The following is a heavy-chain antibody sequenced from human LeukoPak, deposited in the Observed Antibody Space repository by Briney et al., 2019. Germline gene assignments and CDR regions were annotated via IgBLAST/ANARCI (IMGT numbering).Heavy chain of an antibody. Sequence: PGGSLRLSCAASGFTFSSYSMNWVRQAPGKGLEWVSYISSSSSTIYYADSVKGRFTISRDNAKNSLYLQMNSLRVADTAVYYCARKSSSLGYYFDYWGQGTLVTVSS. CDR3: ARKSSSLGYYFDY. V-gene: IGHV3-48*01. D-gene: IGHD6-6*01. CDR1: GFTFSSYS. CDR2: ISSSSSTI. J-gene: IGHJ4*02.